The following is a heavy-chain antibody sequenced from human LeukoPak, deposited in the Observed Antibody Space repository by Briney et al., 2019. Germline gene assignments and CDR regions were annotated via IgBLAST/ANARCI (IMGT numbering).Heavy chain of an antibody. V-gene: IGHV4-30-4*08. J-gene: IGHJ5*02. Sequence: SQTLSLTCTVSGGSISSGDYYWSWIRQPPGKGLEWIGYTYYSGSTYYNPSLKSRVTISVDTSKNQFSLKLSSVTAADTAVYYCARGFWSGYYVGWFDPWGQGTLVTVSS. CDR3: ARGFWSGYYVGWFDP. CDR1: GGSISSGDYY. D-gene: IGHD3-3*01. CDR2: TYYSGST.